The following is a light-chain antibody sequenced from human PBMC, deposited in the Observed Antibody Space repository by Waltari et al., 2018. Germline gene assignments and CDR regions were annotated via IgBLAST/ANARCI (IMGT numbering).Light chain of an antibody. CDR2: GNS. CDR1: SSNIGAGYD. J-gene: IGLJ1*01. V-gene: IGLV1-40*01. CDR3: QSYDSSLSGYV. Sequence: QSVLTQPPSVSGAPGQRVTISCTGSSSNIGAGYDVHWYQQLPGTAPKLLIYGNSTVPSGVPARFSGSKSGTSASLAITGLQAEDEADYYCQSYDSSLSGYVFGTGTKVTVL.